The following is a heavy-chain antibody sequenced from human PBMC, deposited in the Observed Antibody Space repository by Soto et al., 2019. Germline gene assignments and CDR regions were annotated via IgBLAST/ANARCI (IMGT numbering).Heavy chain of an antibody. J-gene: IGHJ6*03. Sequence: SGPTLVNPTQTLTLTCTFSGFSLSTSGMCVSWIRQPPGKALEWLARIDWDDDKYYSTSLKTRLTISKDTSKNQVVLTMTNMDPVDTATYYCARDHIAAAGYYYYYMDVWGKGTTVTVSS. CDR2: IDWDDDK. CDR3: ARDHIAAAGYYYYYMDV. CDR1: GFSLSTSGMC. V-gene: IGHV2-70*11. D-gene: IGHD6-13*01.